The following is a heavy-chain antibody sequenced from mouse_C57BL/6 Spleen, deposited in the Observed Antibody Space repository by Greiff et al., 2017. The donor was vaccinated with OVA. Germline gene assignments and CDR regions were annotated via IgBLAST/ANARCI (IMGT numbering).Heavy chain of an antibody. D-gene: IGHD4-1*01. Sequence: EVKLMESGAELVRPGASVKLSCTASGFTIKDYYMHWVKQRPEQGLEWIGWIDPENGGTEYASKFQGKATITADTSSNTAYLQLSSLASEDTAVYYCTTGTWGYWGQGTTLTVSS. CDR3: TTGTWGY. CDR2: IDPENGGT. V-gene: IGHV14-4*01. CDR1: GFTIKDYY. J-gene: IGHJ2*01.